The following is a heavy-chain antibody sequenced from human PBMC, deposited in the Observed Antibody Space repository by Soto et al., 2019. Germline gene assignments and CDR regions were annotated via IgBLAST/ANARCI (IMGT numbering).Heavy chain of an antibody. D-gene: IGHD3-16*01. CDR3: TANDHDDYNNFDQ. Sequence: GGSLRLSCAASGFTFSGSSMHWVRRASGKGLEWVGRIRSKANNYATAYAASVKGRFTISRDDSKNTAYLQMNSLKAEDTAVYYCTANDHDDYNNFDQWGQGTLVTVSS. V-gene: IGHV3-73*01. CDR2: IRSKANNYAT. CDR1: GFTFSGSS. J-gene: IGHJ4*02.